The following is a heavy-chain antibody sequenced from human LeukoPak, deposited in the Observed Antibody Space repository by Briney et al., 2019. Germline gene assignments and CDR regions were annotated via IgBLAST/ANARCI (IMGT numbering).Heavy chain of an antibody. V-gene: IGHV3-30*02. CDR2: IRYDGSNK. CDR1: GFTFGSFG. D-gene: IGHD3-22*01. J-gene: IGHJ4*02. CDR3: AKETSITMIVVVPFDY. Sequence: GGSLSLSGPASGFTFGSFGMHGFGRAPGKGRDWVAFIRYDGSNKYYADSVKGRFTISRDNSKNTLYLQMNSLRAEDTAVYYCAKETSITMIVVVPFDYWGQGTLVTVSS.